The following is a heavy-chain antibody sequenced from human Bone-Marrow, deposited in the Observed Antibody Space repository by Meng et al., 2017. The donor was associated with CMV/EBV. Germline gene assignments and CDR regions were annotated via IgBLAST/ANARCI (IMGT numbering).Heavy chain of an antibody. CDR2: IRYDGSNK. CDR1: GFTFSSYA. D-gene: IGHD4-11*01. Sequence: GGSLRLSCAASGFTFSSYAMHWVRQAPGKGLEWVAFIRYDGSNKYYADSVKGRFTISRDNSKNTLYLQMNSLRAEDTAVYYCASGSDYSNYYYYYGMDVWGQGTTVTVSS. V-gene: IGHV3-30*02. CDR3: ASGSDYSNYYYYYGMDV. J-gene: IGHJ6*02.